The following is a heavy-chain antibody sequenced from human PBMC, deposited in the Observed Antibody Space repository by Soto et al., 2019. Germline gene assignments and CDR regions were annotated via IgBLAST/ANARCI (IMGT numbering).Heavy chain of an antibody. CDR1: GGSISSGGYY. CDR3: ASIVSSAHGEFSD. D-gene: IGHD3-10*01. Sequence: QVQLQESRLGLVKPSQTLSLTCTVSGGSISSGGYYWSWIRQHPGKGLEWIGYIYYSGSTYYNPSLKSRVTISVDTSKNQFSLKLSSVTAADTAVYYCASIVSSAHGEFSDWGQGTLVTVSS. J-gene: IGHJ4*02. CDR2: IYYSGST. V-gene: IGHV4-31*03.